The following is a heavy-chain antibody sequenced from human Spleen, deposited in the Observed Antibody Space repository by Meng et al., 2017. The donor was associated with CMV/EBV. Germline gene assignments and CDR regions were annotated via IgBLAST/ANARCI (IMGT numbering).Heavy chain of an antibody. Sequence: SGPTLVKPTQTLTLTCTFSGFSLNTSGVGVGWIRQPPGKALEWLSLIYWNDDKRYSPSLKSRLTITKDTSKNQVVLTLTSMNSVDTATYYCVHRYCDPSDCSGFDFWGQGTLVTVSS. CDR2: IYWNDDK. CDR1: GFSLNTSGVG. CDR3: VHRYCDPSDCSGFDF. J-gene: IGHJ4*02. D-gene: IGHD3-16*01. V-gene: IGHV2-5*01.